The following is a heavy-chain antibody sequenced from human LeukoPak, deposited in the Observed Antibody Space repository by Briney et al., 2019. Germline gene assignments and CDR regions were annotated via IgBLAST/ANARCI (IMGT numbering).Heavy chain of an antibody. CDR3: ANTGG. V-gene: IGHV3-7*05. J-gene: IGHJ3*01. CDR2: IKEDGSQK. Sequence: PGGSLRLSCAASGFTFSTSWMDWVRQAPGKGLEWVAKIKEDGSQKYYVDSVKGRFTISKDNAKNSLYLQMNSLRLEDTAVYYFANTGGWGQGTMVTVSS. CDR1: GFTFSTSW.